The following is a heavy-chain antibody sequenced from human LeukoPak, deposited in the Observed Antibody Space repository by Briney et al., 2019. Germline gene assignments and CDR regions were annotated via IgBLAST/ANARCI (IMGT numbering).Heavy chain of an antibody. J-gene: IGHJ4*02. Sequence: GGSLRLSCAASGFTFDDFTMHWVRQTPGKGLEWVSLITWDGGSTSSADSVKGRFTISRDNSKNSLYLQMNSLRDEDTAVYYCARLPELPGFGDYWGQGTLVTVSS. CDR3: ARLPELPGFGDY. CDR1: GFTFDDFT. D-gene: IGHD2-21*01. V-gene: IGHV3-43*01. CDR2: ITWDGGST.